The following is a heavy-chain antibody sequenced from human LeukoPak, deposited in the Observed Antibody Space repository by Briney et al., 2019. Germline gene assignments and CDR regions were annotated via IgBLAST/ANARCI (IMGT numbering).Heavy chain of an antibody. CDR2: INPSGGST. D-gene: IGHD3-22*01. J-gene: IGHJ4*02. Sequence: ASVKVSCKASGYTFTSYYMHWVRQAPGQGLEWMGLINPSGGSTSYAQKFQGRVTMTRDTSTSTVYMELSSLRSEDTAVYYCATAGPSDYYDSSGYQLDYWGQGTLVTVSS. CDR3: ATAGPSDYYDSSGYQLDY. V-gene: IGHV1-46*01. CDR1: GYTFTSYY.